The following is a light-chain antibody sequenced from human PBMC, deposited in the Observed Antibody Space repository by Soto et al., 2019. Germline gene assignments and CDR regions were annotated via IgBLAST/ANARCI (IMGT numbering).Light chain of an antibody. CDR1: SSDVGCYNY. CDR3: SSYRSASTLFV. CDR2: DVS. Sequence: QSALTQPASVSGSPGQSITISCTGTSSDVGCYNYVSWYQQHPGKAPKLMIYDVSHRPSGVSNRFSGSKSGNTASLPISGLQAKEDADYYCSSYRSASTLFVFGSGTKLTVL. V-gene: IGLV2-14*01. J-gene: IGLJ1*01.